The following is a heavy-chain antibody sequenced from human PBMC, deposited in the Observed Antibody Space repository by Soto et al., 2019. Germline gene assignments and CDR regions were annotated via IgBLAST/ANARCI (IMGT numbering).Heavy chain of an antibody. Sequence: QLHLEQRGAGLLKPSETLSLTCDVYGGSFSGYYWGWVRQAPGKGLEWIVDINLSGSPNYNPSLQSRVSVSLDSSKTHFSLKLSSVTAADTAVYYCASFPPEGRTATPRGDDAFDLWGQATLVTVSS. CDR1: GGSFSGYY. CDR2: INLSGSP. J-gene: IGHJ3*01. V-gene: IGHV4-34*02. CDR3: ASFPPEGRTATPRGDDAFDL. D-gene: IGHD3-10*01.